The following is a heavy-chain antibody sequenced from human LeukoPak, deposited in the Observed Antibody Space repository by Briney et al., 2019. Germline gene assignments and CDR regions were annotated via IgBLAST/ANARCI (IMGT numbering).Heavy chain of an antibody. V-gene: IGHV3-7*01. CDR2: IKEDGSEK. J-gene: IGHJ4*02. CDR3: AVRNYFDY. Sequence: GGSLRLSCVVSGYTFSGHWMNWVRQAPGKGLEWVANIKEDGSEKFYVDSVEGRFTISRDNAKNSLYLQMNSLRAEDTAVYYCAVRNYFDYWGQGTLVTVSS. CDR1: GYTFSGHW.